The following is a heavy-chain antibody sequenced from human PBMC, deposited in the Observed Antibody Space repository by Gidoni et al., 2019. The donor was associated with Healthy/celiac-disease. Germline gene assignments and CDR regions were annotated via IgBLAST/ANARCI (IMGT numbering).Heavy chain of an antibody. CDR2: IYYSGST. V-gene: IGHV4-59*01. Sequence: QVQLQESGPGLVKPSETLSLTCTVSGGSISSYYWSWIRQPPGKGLEWIGYIYYSGSTNYNPPLKSRVTISVDTSKNQFSLKLSSVTAADTAVYYCARGTPGVDTAMAGLFYWGQGTLVTVSS. CDR1: GGSISSYY. D-gene: IGHD5-18*01. J-gene: IGHJ4*02. CDR3: ARGTPGVDTAMAGLFY.